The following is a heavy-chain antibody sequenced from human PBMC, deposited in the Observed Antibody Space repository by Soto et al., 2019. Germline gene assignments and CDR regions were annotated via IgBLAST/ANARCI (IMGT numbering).Heavy chain of an antibody. CDR1: GYTFTGYY. CDR3: ARAYSGSYVYNWFDP. CDR2: INPNSGGT. J-gene: IGHJ5*02. V-gene: IGHV1-2*02. D-gene: IGHD1-26*01. Sequence: ASVKVSCKASGYTFTGYYMHWVRQAPGQGLEWMGWINPNSGGTNYAQKLQGRVTMTRDTSISTAYMELSRLRSDDTAVYYCARAYSGSYVYNWFDPWGQGTLVTVSS.